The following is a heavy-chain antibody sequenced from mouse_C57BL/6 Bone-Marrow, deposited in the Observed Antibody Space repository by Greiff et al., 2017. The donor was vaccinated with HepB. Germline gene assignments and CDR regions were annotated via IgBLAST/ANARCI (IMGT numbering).Heavy chain of an antibody. J-gene: IGHJ2*01. CDR3: ARGGGSSYYFDY. V-gene: IGHV1-54*01. Sequence: QVQLQQSGAELVRPGTSVKVSCKASGYAFTNYLIEWVQQRPGQGLEWIGVINPGSGGTNYNEKFKGKATLTADKSSSTAYMQLSSLTSEDSAVYFCARGGGSSYYFDYWGQGTTLTVSS. D-gene: IGHD1-1*01. CDR1: GYAFTNYL. CDR2: INPGSGGT.